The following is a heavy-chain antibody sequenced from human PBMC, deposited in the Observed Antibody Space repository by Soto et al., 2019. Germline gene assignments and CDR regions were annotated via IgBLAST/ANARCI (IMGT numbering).Heavy chain of an antibody. CDR2: IIPILGIA. V-gene: IGHV1-69*04. CDR3: AREKLAVAGTLDY. D-gene: IGHD6-19*01. CDR1: GGTFSSYT. J-gene: IGHJ4*02. Sequence: SVKVSCKASGGTFSSYTISWVRQAPGQGLEWMGRIIPILGIANYAQKFQGRVTITADKSTSTAYMELSSLRSEDTAVYYCAREKLAVAGTLDYWGQGTLVTVSS.